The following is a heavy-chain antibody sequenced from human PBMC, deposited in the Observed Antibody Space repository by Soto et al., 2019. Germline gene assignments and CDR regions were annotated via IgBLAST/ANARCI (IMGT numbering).Heavy chain of an antibody. Sequence: GASVKVSCETSGFTFTTYYIHWVRQAPGQGLEWMGMIDPSGGSTTYAQKFQGRITMTSDMSTSTVYMELSSLRSEDTAVYYCARVPYDTTGYYAFWGQGTLVTVSS. J-gene: IGHJ4*02. CDR3: ARVPYDTTGYYAF. CDR1: GFTFTTYY. CDR2: IDPSGGST. V-gene: IGHV1-46*01. D-gene: IGHD3-22*01.